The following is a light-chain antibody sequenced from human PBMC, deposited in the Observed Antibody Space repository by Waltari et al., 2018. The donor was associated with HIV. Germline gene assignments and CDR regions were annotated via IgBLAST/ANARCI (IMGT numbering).Light chain of an antibody. CDR3: QSFETGTQV. CDR2: DDD. V-gene: IGLV6-57*03. Sequence: KFMLTQPHSMSESPGKTVTISCPRTSGRIDSNSVHWFQQRPGSAPTTVIFDDDRRPSGVPARFSGSIDKSSNSASLTISGLRPEDEADYYCQSFETGTQVFGGGTKLTVL. J-gene: IGLJ3*02. CDR1: SGRIDSNS.